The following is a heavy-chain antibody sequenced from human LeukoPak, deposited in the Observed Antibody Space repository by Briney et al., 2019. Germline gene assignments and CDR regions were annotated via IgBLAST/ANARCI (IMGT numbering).Heavy chain of an antibody. V-gene: IGHV1-8*01. CDR1: GYTFTSYD. CDR3: ARSPYYYYGMDV. J-gene: IGHJ6*02. CDR2: MNPNSGNT. Sequence: ASVKVSCKASGYTFTSYDINWVRQATGQGLEWMGWMNPNSGNTGYAQKFQGRVTMPKNTSISTAYMELSSLRSEDTAVYYCARSPYYYYGMDVWGQGTTVTVSS.